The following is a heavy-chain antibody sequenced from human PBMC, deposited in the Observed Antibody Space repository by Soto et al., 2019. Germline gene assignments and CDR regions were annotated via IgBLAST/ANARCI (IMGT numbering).Heavy chain of an antibody. CDR2: FYYSGIT. Sequence: TSETLSLTCTVSGGSVSSGNYYWSWIRQPPGKGLEWIGYFYYSGITNYNPSLKSRVTISVDTSKNQFSLKLSSVTAADTAVYYCASGIAAAGGLDPWGQGTLVTVYS. CDR1: GGSVSSGNYY. J-gene: IGHJ5*02. D-gene: IGHD6-13*01. CDR3: ASGIAAAGGLDP. V-gene: IGHV4-61*01.